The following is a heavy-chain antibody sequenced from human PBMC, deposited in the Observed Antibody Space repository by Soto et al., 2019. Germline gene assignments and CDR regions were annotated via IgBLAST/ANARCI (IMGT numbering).Heavy chain of an antibody. Sequence: KPSETLSLTCTVSGDSISSYYWSWIRQPPGKGLEWIGYVYYSGRNDYSPSLESRVAMSVDMSKNQVSLNLSSVTAADTAVYYCARTLKPTRNTDTNWFDPWGQGTLVTVSS. V-gene: IGHV4-59*01. D-gene: IGHD1-1*01. CDR2: VYYSGRN. CDR3: ARTLKPTRNTDTNWFDP. J-gene: IGHJ5*02. CDR1: GDSISSYY.